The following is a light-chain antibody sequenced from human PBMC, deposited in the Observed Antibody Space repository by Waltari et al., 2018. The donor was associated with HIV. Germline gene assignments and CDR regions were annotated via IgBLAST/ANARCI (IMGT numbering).Light chain of an antibody. CDR2: TKN. CDR3: ATWDDTLTGYV. CDR1: RFNIGSNH. Sequence: QSVLTQAPSASGTPGQRVTIPCSGSRFNIGSNHVCWYSEVPGTAPKLLNYTKNQRPSGVPDRFSGSKSGTSAALAISGLRSEDEADYYCATWDDTLTGYVFGTGTKVTVL. V-gene: IGLV1-47*02. J-gene: IGLJ1*01.